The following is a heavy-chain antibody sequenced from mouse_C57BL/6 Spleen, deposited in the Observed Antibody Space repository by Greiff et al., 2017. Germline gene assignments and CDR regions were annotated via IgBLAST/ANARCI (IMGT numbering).Heavy chain of an antibody. V-gene: IGHV7-3*01. CDR3: ARYADGNYFDY. J-gene: IGHJ2*01. CDR2: IRNKANGYTT. D-gene: IGHD2-1*01. Sequence: EVMLVESGGGLVQPGGSLSLSCAASGFTFTDYYMSWVRQPPGKALEWLGFIRNKANGYTTEYSASVKGRFTISRDNSQSILYLQMNALRAEDSATYYCARYADGNYFDYWGQGTTLTVSS. CDR1: GFTFTDYY.